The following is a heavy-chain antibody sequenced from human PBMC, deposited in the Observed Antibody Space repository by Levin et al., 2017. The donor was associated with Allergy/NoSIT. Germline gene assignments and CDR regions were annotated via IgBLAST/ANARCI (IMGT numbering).Heavy chain of an antibody. CDR3: ARESTYYYDQDAFDI. CDR2: ISSSSSTI. J-gene: IGHJ3*02. Sequence: GGSLRLSCAASGFTFSSYSMNWVRQAPGKGLEWVSYISSSSSTIYYADSVKGRFTISRDNAKNSLYLQMNSLRAEDTAVYYCARESTYYYDQDAFDIWGQGTMVTVSS. D-gene: IGHD3-22*01. V-gene: IGHV3-48*01. CDR1: GFTFSSYS.